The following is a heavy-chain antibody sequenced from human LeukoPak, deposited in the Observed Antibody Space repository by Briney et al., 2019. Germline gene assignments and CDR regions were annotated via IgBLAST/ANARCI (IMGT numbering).Heavy chain of an antibody. CDR1: GFTFSSNA. D-gene: IGHD6-13*01. CDR3: AKDRRSRAADFDY. CDR2: ITGGGDTT. J-gene: IGHJ4*02. V-gene: IGHV3-23*01. Sequence: GGSLRLSCAASGFTFSSNAMTWVRQAPGKGLECVSAITGGGDTTYYADSVKGRFTISRDNSKNTLYLQMNSLRAEDTAVYYCAKDRRSRAADFDYWGQETLVTVSS.